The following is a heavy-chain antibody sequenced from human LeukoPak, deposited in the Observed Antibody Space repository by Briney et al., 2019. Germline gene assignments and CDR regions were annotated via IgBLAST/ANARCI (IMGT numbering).Heavy chain of an antibody. CDR3: ASQGYNWNDGGARYYFDY. V-gene: IGHV3-9*01. CDR1: GFTFDDYA. J-gene: IGHJ4*02. D-gene: IGHD1-1*01. CDR2: ISWNSDII. Sequence: PGRSLRLSCAASGFTFDDYAMHWVRQVPGKGLEWVSGISWNSDIIDYADSVKGRFTISRDNAKNSLYLQMNSLRAEDTAVYYCASQGYNWNDGGARYYFDYWGQGTLVTVSS.